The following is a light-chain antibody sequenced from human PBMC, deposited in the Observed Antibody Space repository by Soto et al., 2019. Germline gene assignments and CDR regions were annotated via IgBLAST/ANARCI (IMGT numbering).Light chain of an antibody. CDR1: QSINTN. CDR3: QQSYDNLT. J-gene: IGKJ3*01. CDR2: AAS. V-gene: IGKV1-39*01. Sequence: DIEMTQAPSSLSASVGGTVTITCRASQSINTNLNWYQHKVGEAPKLLIYAASSLQSGVPSRFRGSGSGTHFTLTISSLQPEDFATYYGQQSYDNLTFGPGTKVDIK.